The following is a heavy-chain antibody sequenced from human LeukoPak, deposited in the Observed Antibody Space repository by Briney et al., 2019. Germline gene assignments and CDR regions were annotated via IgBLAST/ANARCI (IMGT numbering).Heavy chain of an antibody. CDR1: GYSFTSYW. CDR2: IYPGDSDT. J-gene: IGHJ6*03. Sequence: GESLKISCKGSGYSFTSYWIGWVRQMPGKGLEWMGIIYPGDSDTRYSPSFQGQVTISADKSISTAYLQWSSLKASDTAMYYCARQGCSSTSGDRDYYYYYMDVWGKGATVTVSS. D-gene: IGHD2-2*02. V-gene: IGHV5-51*01. CDR3: ARQGCSSTSGDRDYYYYYMDV.